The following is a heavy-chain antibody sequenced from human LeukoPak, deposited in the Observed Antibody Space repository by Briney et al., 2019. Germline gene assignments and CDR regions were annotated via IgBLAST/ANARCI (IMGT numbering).Heavy chain of an antibody. Sequence: SETLSLTCTVSGYSISSGYYWGWIRQPPGKGLEWIGSIYHSGSTYYNPSLKSRVTISVDTSKYQFSLKLSSVTAADAAVYYCARVLYYYDSSGYYQTAWGNWFDPWGQGTLVTVSS. J-gene: IGHJ5*02. V-gene: IGHV4-38-2*02. D-gene: IGHD3-22*01. CDR1: GYSISSGYY. CDR3: ARVLYYYDSSGYYQTAWGNWFDP. CDR2: IYHSGST.